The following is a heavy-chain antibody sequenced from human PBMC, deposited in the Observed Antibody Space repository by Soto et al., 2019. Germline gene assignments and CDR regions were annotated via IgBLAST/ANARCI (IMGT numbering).Heavy chain of an antibody. CDR1: GGSISSGGYY. D-gene: IGHD3-9*01. CDR3: ARHLGIGILTDHNWFDP. Sequence: SSETLSLTCTVSGGSISSGGYYWSWIRQHPGKGLEWIGYIYYSGSTYYNPSLKSRVTISADTSKNQFSLKLSSVTAADTAVYYCARHLGIGILTDHNWFDPWGQGTLVTVSS. J-gene: IGHJ5*02. CDR2: IYYSGST. V-gene: IGHV4-31*02.